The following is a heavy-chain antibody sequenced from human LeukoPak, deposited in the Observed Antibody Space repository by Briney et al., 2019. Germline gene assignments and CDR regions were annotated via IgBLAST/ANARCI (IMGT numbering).Heavy chain of an antibody. CDR3: ARLGVGAFDI. J-gene: IGHJ3*02. Sequence: SETLSLTCTVSGGSISSSSYYWGWIRQPPGKGLEWIGSIYYSGSTYYNPSLKSRVTISVDTSKNQFSLKLSSVTAADTAVYYCARLGVGAFDIWGQGTMVTVSP. CDR1: GGSISSSSYY. V-gene: IGHV4-39*01. D-gene: IGHD2-15*01. CDR2: IYYSGST.